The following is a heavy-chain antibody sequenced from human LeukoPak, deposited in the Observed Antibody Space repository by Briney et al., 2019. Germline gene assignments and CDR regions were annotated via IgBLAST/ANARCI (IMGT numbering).Heavy chain of an antibody. CDR1: GYTFTTYW. J-gene: IGHJ4*02. D-gene: IGHD5-12*01. CDR2: IYPGDSDT. Sequence: GESLKIFCKGSGYTFTTYWIGWVRQMPGKGLEWMGIIYPGDSDTRYSPSFQGQVTISADKSISTAYLQWSSLKASDTAMYYCARRGYSGYEYFDYWGQGTLVTVSS. V-gene: IGHV5-51*01. CDR3: ARRGYSGYEYFDY.